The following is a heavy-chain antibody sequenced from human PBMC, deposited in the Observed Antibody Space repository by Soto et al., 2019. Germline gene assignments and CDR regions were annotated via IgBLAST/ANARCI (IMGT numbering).Heavy chain of an antibody. CDR2: ISGNGGST. D-gene: IGHD3-22*01. CDR3: VKVVGDGNDYYGF. V-gene: IGHV3-23*01. CDR1: GFTFSSCA. Sequence: EVQLLESGGGLVQPGGSLRLSCAASGFTFSSCAMGWVRQAPGKGLEWVSGISGNGGSTYYADSVKGRFTISRDASTNRLYLLRDSVGAEDTAIYYCVKVVGDGNDYYGFWAQGTLVTVSS. J-gene: IGHJ4*02.